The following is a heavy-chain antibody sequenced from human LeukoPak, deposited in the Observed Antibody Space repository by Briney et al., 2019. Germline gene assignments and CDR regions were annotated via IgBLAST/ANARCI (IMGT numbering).Heavy chain of an antibody. V-gene: IGHV1-18*01. CDR1: GYTFTSYG. CDR3: ARVRLPREYTFDY. D-gene: IGHD3-10*01. Sequence: GASVKVSCKASGYTFTSYGISWVRQAPGQGLEWMGWISAYNGNTNYAQKFQGRVTMTRDTSISTAYMELSRLRSDDTAVYYCARVRLPREYTFDYWGQGTLVTVSS. CDR2: ISAYNGNT. J-gene: IGHJ4*02.